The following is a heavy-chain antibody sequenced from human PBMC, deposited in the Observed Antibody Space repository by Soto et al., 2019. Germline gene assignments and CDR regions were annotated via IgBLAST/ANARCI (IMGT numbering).Heavy chain of an antibody. D-gene: IGHD3-10*01. CDR1: GYTFTNYY. V-gene: IGHV1-46*03. Sequence: ASVKVSCKTSGYTFTNYYMHWVRQAPGQGLEWLGIINPRGDSTTYAQKFQGRVTMTRDTSTSTVYMDLSSLRSEDTAVYYCARDSTLVRGADHFDYWGQGTLVTVSS. CDR2: INPRGDST. J-gene: IGHJ4*02. CDR3: ARDSTLVRGADHFDY.